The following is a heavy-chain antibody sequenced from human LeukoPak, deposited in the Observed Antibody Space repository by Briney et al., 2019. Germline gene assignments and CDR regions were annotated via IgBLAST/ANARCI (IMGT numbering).Heavy chain of an antibody. CDR3: ARTYYYDSSGYYPFDY. CDR1: GFTVSSNY. J-gene: IGHJ4*02. D-gene: IGHD3-22*01. CDR2: IYSGGST. Sequence: PGGSLRLSCAASGFTVSSNYMGWVRQAPGKGLEWVSVIYSGGSTYYADSVKGRFTISRDKSNNTLYLQMNSLRAEDTAVYYCARTYYYDSSGYYPFDYWGQGTLVTVSS. V-gene: IGHV3-53*01.